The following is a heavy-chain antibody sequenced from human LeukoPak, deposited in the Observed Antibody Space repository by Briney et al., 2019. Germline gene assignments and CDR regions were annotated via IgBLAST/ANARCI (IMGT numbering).Heavy chain of an antibody. CDR1: GGSFSGYY. D-gene: IGHD3-10*01. V-gene: IGHV4-34*01. Sequence: SETLSLTCAVYGGSFSGYYWSWIRQLPGKGLEWIGEINHSGSTNYNPSLKSRVTISVDTSKNQFSLKLSSVTAADTAVYYCASNYGSGSYHWFDPWGQGTLVTVSS. J-gene: IGHJ5*02. CDR2: INHSGST. CDR3: ASNYGSGSYHWFDP.